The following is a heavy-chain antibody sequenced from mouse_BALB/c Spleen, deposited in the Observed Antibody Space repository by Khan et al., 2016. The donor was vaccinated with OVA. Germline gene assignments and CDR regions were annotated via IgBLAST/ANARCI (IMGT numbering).Heavy chain of an antibody. Sequence: EVQLKQSGPELVKPGASVKISCKASGYSFTGYFMNWVMQSHGKSLEWIGRINPHIGETFYNQKFKGKATLTVDESSSTAHMELRSLASEDSAVYYCARIYRSDFDYWGQGTTLTGAS. CDR1: GYSFTGYF. CDR3: ARIYRSDFDY. V-gene: IGHV1-20*02. CDR2: INPHIGET. J-gene: IGHJ2*01. D-gene: IGHD1-1*01.